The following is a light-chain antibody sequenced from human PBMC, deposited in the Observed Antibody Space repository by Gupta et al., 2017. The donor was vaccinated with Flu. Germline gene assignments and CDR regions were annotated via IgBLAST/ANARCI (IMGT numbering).Light chain of an antibody. Sequence: QLVLTQSPSASASLGASVKLPCTLSSGHSRYAGAWHQQQPEKGPRYLMKLNDDGSHIKGDGIPDRFSGSSSGAERYLTISSLQAEDEADYYCQTWDTGTRVFGGGTKLTVL. CDR1: SGHSRYA. V-gene: IGLV4-69*01. CDR2: LNDDGSH. CDR3: QTWDTGTRV. J-gene: IGLJ3*02.